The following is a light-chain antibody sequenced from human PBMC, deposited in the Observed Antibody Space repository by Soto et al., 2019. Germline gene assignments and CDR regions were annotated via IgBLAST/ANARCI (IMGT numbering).Light chain of an antibody. Sequence: EIVLTQSPATLSLSPGERATLSCRASQSVSVYLAWYQQKPGQAPRLLIYDASNRATGIPARFSGSGSGTDFTLTISGLEPEDFAVYYCQQYYNWPPYTFGQGTKVDFK. CDR2: DAS. J-gene: IGKJ2*01. CDR1: QSVSVY. V-gene: IGKV3-11*01. CDR3: QQYYNWPPYT.